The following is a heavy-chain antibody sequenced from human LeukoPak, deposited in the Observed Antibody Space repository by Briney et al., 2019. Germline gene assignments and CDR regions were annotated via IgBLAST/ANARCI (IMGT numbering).Heavy chain of an antibody. J-gene: IGHJ4*02. CDR3: AKYFQHEWSYFDY. Sequence: GGSLRPSCAASGITFSSYAMSWVRQAPGKGLEWVSGISGSGGSTYYADSVKGRFTISRDNSKNTLYLQMNSLRAEDTAVYYCAKYFQHEWSYFDYWGQGTLVTVSS. CDR1: GITFSSYA. D-gene: IGHD3-3*01. CDR2: ISGSGGST. V-gene: IGHV3-23*01.